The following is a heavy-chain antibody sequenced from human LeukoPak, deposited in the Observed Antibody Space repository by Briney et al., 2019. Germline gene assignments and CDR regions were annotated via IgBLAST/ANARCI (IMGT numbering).Heavy chain of an antibody. CDR2: FNPNSGGT. J-gene: IGHJ4*02. CDR3: ARGYAYFDY. CDR1: GYTLTDYY. D-gene: IGHD2-2*01. V-gene: IGHV1-2*02. Sequence: DSVKVSCKASGYTLTDYYVHWVRLAPGQGLEWMGWFNPNSGGTNYAQKFQGRLTMTRDTSISTAYMELNRLTSDDTAVYYCARGYAYFDYWGQGTLVTVSS.